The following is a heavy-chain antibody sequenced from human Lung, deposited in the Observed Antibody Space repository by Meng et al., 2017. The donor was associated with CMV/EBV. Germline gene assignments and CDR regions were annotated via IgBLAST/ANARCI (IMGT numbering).Heavy chain of an antibody. CDR1: GFSFSSYW. V-gene: IGHV3-7*01. D-gene: IGHD3-3*01. CDR3: ARDNYDLWSVYYGMDV. J-gene: IGHJ6*02. CDR2: IKYDGSGK. Sequence: GESLKISCAASGFSFSSYWMSWVRQAPGKGLEWVANIKYDGSGKHYADSVKGRFTISRDDAKNSLHLQMKSLRAEDTAVYYCARDNYDLWSVYYGMDVWGQGTTVTVSS.